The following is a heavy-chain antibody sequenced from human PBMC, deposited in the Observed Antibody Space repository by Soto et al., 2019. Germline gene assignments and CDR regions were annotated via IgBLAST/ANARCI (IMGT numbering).Heavy chain of an antibody. D-gene: IGHD2-15*01. J-gene: IGHJ5*01. CDR3: ARGRYCLTGRCFPNWFDS. CDR2: IYKSTTT. Sequence: SETLSLTCSVSGDSISTVDYFWAWIRQPPGQALEYIGYIYKSTTTYYNPSFESRVAISLDTSKSQFSLNVTSVTAADTAVYFCARGRYCLTGRCFPNWFDSWGQGTLVTV. V-gene: IGHV4-30-4*01. CDR1: GDSISTVDYF.